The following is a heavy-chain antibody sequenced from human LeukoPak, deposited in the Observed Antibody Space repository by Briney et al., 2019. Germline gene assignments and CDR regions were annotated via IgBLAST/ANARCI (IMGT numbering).Heavy chain of an antibody. D-gene: IGHD3-3*01. Sequence: ASVKVSCKASGYTFTSYTMSGVRQVPGQGLEGMGWINANTGDPTYAQAFTGRFVFSVDTSVSTAYPQISSLRADDTAVYYCARVDERVVPGAPTPDWGPGTLVTVSS. J-gene: IGHJ4*02. CDR1: GYTFTSYT. CDR2: INANTGDP. CDR3: ARVDERVVPGAPTPD. V-gene: IGHV7-4-1*02.